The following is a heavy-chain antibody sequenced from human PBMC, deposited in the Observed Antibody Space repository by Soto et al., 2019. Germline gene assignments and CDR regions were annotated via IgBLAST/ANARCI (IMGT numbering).Heavy chain of an antibody. CDR2: INPSGGRA. V-gene: IGHV1-46*01. Sequence: ASVKVSCKASGYTFTSYYMHWVRQAPGQGLEWMGMINPSGGRANYAQKFQGRVTITADKSTSTAYMELSSLRSEDTAVYYCARDGSLGYCTNGVCLNYGMDVWGQGTTVTVSS. D-gene: IGHD2-8*01. J-gene: IGHJ6*02. CDR1: GYTFTSYY. CDR3: ARDGSLGYCTNGVCLNYGMDV.